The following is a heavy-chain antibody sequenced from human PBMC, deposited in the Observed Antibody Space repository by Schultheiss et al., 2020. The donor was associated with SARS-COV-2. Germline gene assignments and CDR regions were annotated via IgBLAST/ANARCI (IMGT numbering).Heavy chain of an antibody. CDR1: GASFSNDN. V-gene: IGHV4-34*01. CDR3: ARDPPSGNYFDY. J-gene: IGHJ4*02. D-gene: IGHD1-26*01. Sequence: SETLSLTCAVYGASFSNDNWSWIRQSPGKGLEWIGDINHSGTTKYNPSLKSRVTISVDTSKKQFSLMLRSVTAADTAVYYCARDPPSGNYFDYWGQGILVTVSS. CDR2: INHSGTT.